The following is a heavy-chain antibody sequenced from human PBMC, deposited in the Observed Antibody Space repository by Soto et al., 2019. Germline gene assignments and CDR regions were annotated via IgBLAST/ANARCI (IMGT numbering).Heavy chain of an antibody. J-gene: IGHJ4*02. CDR1: GGSISSSSYY. CDR2: IYYSGST. CDR3: ARTPDVEMATIHGDY. D-gene: IGHD5-12*01. Sequence: SETLSLTFTVCGGSISSSSYYWAWIRQPPGKGLEWIGSIYYSGSTYYNPSLKSRVTISVDTSKNQFSLKLSSVTAADTAVYNCARTPDVEMATIHGDYWGQGTLVTVSS. V-gene: IGHV4-39*01.